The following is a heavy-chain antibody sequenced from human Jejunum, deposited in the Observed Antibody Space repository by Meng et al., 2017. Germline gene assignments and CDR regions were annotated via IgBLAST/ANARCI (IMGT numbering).Heavy chain of an antibody. D-gene: IGHD4/OR15-4a*01. CDR3: AHTDQRWDHGQYAYDK. J-gene: IGHJ4*02. CDR1: GFSFTARTEG. V-gene: IGHV2-5*01. CDR2: IYWNDDT. Sequence: SGPTLVKPRQTLTLTCTFCGFSFTARTEGVGWIRQPPGKALEWLALIYWNDDTRHIPSLQSRLTITKDTSKNQVIRTMTDMDPVDTATYYCAHTDQRWDHGQYAYDKWGQGSLVTVSS.